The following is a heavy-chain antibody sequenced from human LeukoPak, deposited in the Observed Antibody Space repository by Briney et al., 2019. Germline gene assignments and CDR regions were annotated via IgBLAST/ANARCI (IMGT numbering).Heavy chain of an antibody. CDR2: ISSSSSYV. J-gene: IGHJ4*02. CDR1: GFTFSDYY. CDR3: ARAEYYDSSGPDY. Sequence: GGSLRLSCAASGFTFSDYYMSWIRQAPGKGLEWVSSISSSSSYVYYADSVKGRFTISRDNAKNSLYLQMNSLRAEDTAVYYCARAEYYDSSGPDYWGQGTLVTVSS. D-gene: IGHD3-22*01. V-gene: IGHV3-11*06.